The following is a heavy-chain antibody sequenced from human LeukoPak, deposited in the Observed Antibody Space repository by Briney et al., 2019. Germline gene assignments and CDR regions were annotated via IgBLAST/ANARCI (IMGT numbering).Heavy chain of an antibody. Sequence: RGSLRLSCAASGFTFSSYAMSWVRQAPGKGLEWVSTISGSGYNTYYGDSVKGRFTISRDNSKNTLYLQMNSLRAEDTAVYYCGNEGAVAGKDFDYWGQGTLVTVSS. V-gene: IGHV3-23*01. D-gene: IGHD6-19*01. CDR1: GFTFSSYA. J-gene: IGHJ4*02. CDR2: ISGSGYNT. CDR3: GNEGAVAGKDFDY.